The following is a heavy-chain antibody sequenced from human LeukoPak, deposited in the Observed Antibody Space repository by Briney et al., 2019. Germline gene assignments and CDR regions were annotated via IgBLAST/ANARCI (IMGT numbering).Heavy chain of an antibody. V-gene: IGHV4-34*01. CDR1: GGSFSGYY. D-gene: IGHD3-3*01. J-gene: IGHJ4*02. CDR2: INHSGST. CDR3: ACYDFWSGLPDY. Sequence: SETLSLTCAVYGGSFSGYYWSWLRQPPGKGLEWIGEINHSGSTNYNPSLKSRVTISLDTSKNQFSLKLSSVTAADTAVYYCACYDFWSGLPDYWGQGTLVTVSS.